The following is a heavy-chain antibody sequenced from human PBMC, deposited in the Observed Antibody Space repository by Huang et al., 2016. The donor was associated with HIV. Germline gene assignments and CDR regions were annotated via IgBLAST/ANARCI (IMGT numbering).Heavy chain of an antibody. Sequence: QVRLEQWGEGVVKPSETLSLTCAVYGASFGSYFWSWIRQSPVKGLQWIVEIKAGGPSNYNPLFQSRVSMSVDTPKNQFSLSLRTMTAADAAMYYCARLPTPSYYDTWSLSSVEEDFFYFNMDLWGQGTPVIVSS. V-gene: IGHV4-34*01. CDR3: ARLPTPSYYDTWSLSSVEEDFFYFNMDL. J-gene: IGHJ6*03. D-gene: IGHD3-3*01. CDR1: GASFGSYF. CDR2: IKAGGPS.